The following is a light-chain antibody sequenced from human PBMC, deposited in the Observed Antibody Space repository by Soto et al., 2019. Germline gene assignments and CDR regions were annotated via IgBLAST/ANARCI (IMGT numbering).Light chain of an antibody. CDR3: QVWDSSRNHVV. J-gene: IGLJ2*01. CDR1: SSNIGSNY. CDR2: RNN. V-gene: IGLV1-47*01. Sequence: QSVLTQPPSASGTPGQRVTISCSGSSSNIGSNYVYWYQQLPGTAPKLLIYRNNQRPSGVPDLFSGSKSVTSASLAISGLRSEDEADYYCQVWDSSRNHVVFGGGTKLTVL.